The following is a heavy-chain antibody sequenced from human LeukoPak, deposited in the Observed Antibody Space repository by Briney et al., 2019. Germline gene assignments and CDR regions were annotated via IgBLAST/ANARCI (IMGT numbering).Heavy chain of an antibody. CDR2: IYYSGST. CDR1: GGSISSSSYY. J-gene: IGHJ4*02. CDR3: ARSSAYYDFWSGYYYFDY. Sequence: SETLSLTCTVSGGSISSSSYYWGWIRQPPGKGLEWIGSIYYSGSTYYNPSLKSRVTISVDTFKNQFSLKLSSVTAADTAVYYCARSSAYYDFWSGYYYFDYWGQGTLVTVSS. D-gene: IGHD3-3*01. V-gene: IGHV4-39*01.